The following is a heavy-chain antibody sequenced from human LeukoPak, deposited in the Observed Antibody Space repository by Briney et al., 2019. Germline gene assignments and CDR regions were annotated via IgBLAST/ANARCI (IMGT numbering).Heavy chain of an antibody. J-gene: IGHJ5*02. Sequence: GGSLRLSCVGSGFAFGVHAMSWVRQAPGKGPEWVATIGSGANPLYAESVKGRFTISRDDPRNTVWLQMNSLRAEDTALYYCAKDWTPHNRVYDCLDAWGQGTQVTVSS. V-gene: IGHV3-23*01. D-gene: IGHD3-16*01. CDR2: IGSGANP. CDR1: GFAFGVHA. CDR3: AKDWTPHNRVYDCLDA.